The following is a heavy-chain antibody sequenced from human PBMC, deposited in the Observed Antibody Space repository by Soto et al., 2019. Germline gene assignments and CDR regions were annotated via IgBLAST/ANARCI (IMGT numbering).Heavy chain of an antibody. V-gene: IGHV1-18*01. J-gene: IGHJ6*02. CDR1: GYTFTSYG. Sequence: QVQLVQSGAEVKKPGASVKVSCKASGYTFTSYGISWVRQAPGQGLEWMGWISAYNGNTNYAQKLQGRVTMTTDTSPRTAYMELRSLRSDEPAVYYCARGGRHDSSGYYLHFRGMDVWGQGTTVTVSS. CDR3: ARGGRHDSSGYYLHFRGMDV. D-gene: IGHD3-22*01. CDR2: ISAYNGNT.